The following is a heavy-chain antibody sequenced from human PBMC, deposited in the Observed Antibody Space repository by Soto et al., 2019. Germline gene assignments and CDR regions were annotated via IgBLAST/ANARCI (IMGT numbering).Heavy chain of an antibody. CDR3: AKGGRQWLVTSDFNY. CDR2: VSHDGRNT. V-gene: IGHV3-30*18. J-gene: IGHJ4*02. CDR1: GFTFSDYA. Sequence: VPLVESGGGVVQPGRSLRLSCAASGFTFSDYAMHWVRQAPGKGLEWVAVVSHDGRNTHYADSVKGRFTISRDSSKNRVSLEMTILRAEDTAVYYCAKGGRQWLVTSDFNYWGQGALVTVSS. D-gene: IGHD6-19*01.